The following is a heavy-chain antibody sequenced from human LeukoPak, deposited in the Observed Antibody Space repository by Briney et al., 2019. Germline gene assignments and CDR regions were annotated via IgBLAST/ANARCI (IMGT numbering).Heavy chain of an antibody. CDR3: ARDLVTVTKGFDI. CDR2: ISYIGST. CDR1: GDSFSSHY. V-gene: IGHV4-59*11. J-gene: IGHJ3*02. Sequence: SETLSLTCTVSGDSFSSHYWTWTRQPPGKGLEWIGYISYIGSTNYSPSLKSRVTISIDTSKNQFSLKLSSVTAADTAVYYCARDLVTVTKGFDIWGQGTMVSVSS. D-gene: IGHD4-17*01.